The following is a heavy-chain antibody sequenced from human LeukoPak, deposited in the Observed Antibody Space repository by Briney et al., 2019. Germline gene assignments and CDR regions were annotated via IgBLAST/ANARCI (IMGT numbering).Heavy chain of an antibody. D-gene: IGHD1-26*01. CDR2: ISGSGGST. V-gene: IGHV3-23*01. CDR3: AHHRYSGTYSTYFDY. Sequence: GGTLRLSCAASGFTFSSSGMSWVRQAPGKGLEWVSTISGSGGSTHYADSVKGRFTISRDNSKNTLYLQMNSLRAEDTAVYYCAHHRYSGTYSTYFDYWGQGTLVTVSS. CDR1: GFTFSSSG. J-gene: IGHJ4*02.